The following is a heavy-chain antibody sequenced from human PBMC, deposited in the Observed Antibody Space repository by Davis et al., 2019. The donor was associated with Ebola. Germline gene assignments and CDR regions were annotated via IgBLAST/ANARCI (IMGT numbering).Heavy chain of an antibody. Sequence: ASVKVSCKASGYTFTSYDINWVRQATGQGLEWMGWINPNSGGTNYAQKFQGRVTMTRDTSISTAYMELSRLRSDDTAVYYCARDRAVAGYYYYYGMDVWGQGTTVTVSS. J-gene: IGHJ6*02. D-gene: IGHD6-19*01. V-gene: IGHV1-2*02. CDR2: INPNSGGT. CDR3: ARDRAVAGYYYYYGMDV. CDR1: GYTFTSYD.